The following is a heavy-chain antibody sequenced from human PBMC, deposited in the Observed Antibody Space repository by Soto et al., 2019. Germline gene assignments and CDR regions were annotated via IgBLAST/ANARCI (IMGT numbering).Heavy chain of an antibody. Sequence: PSETLSLTCTVSGGSISSGDYSWSWVRQSPGKGLEWIGHIYNSGITYYNPSLKRRVVISIDTSRNQFSLKLSSVTAADTAVYYCAIGRRDYDFWSGPPSYYYYMDVWGKGTTVTVSS. J-gene: IGHJ6*03. CDR1: GGSISSGDYS. CDR2: IYNSGIT. CDR3: AIGRRDYDFWSGPPSYYYYMDV. D-gene: IGHD3-3*01. V-gene: IGHV4-30-4*01.